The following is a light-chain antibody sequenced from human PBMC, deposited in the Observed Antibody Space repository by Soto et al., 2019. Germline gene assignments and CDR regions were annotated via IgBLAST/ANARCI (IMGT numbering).Light chain of an antibody. Sequence: DIQLTQSPSFLSASVGGRVTLTCRASQGISSNLSWYQQKPGRLARLLIYQAYTLESGVPSRFSGSGSGTEFTITISSLQPDDFATYYCQQDNTYLWTVGPVTQVEIK. CDR3: QQDNTYLWT. CDR2: QAY. CDR1: QGISSN. V-gene: IGKV1-9*01. J-gene: IGKJ1*01.